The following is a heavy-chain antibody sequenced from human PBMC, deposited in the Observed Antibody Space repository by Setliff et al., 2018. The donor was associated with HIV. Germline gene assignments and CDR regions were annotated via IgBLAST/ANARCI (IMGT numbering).Heavy chain of an antibody. CDR2: VSHTERS. Sequence: SETLSLTCALYGGSFSGHSWSWIRQSPGKGLEWVGEVSHTERSNYNPSLRPRVTISLDTSKNQFSLYLRSVTAADTAVYYCARGRIPAAATRFYYMDVWATGTTVTAP. CDR3: ARGRIPAAATRFYYMDV. CDR1: GGSFSGHS. D-gene: IGHD6-13*01. J-gene: IGHJ6*03. V-gene: IGHV4-34*01.